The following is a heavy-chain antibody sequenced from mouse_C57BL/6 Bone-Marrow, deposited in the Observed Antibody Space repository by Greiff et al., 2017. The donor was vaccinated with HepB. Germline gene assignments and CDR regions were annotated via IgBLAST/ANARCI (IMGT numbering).Heavy chain of an antibody. CDR1: GFSLTSYG. V-gene: IGHV2-2*01. Sequence: QVQLQQSGPGLVQPSQSLSITCTVSGFSLTSYGVHWVRQSPGKGLEWLGVIWSGGSTGYNAAFISRLSISKDNSKSQVFFKMNSLQADDTAIYYCARNNWAWFAYWGQGTLVTVSA. D-gene: IGHD4-1*01. J-gene: IGHJ3*01. CDR2: IWSGGST. CDR3: ARNNWAWFAY.